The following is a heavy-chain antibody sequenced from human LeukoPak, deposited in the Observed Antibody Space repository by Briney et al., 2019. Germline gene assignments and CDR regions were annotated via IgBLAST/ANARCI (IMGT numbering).Heavy chain of an antibody. V-gene: IGHV3-30*02. Sequence: GGSLRLSCAASGFTFSSYGMHWVRQAPGKGLEWVAFIRYDGSNKYYADSVKGRFTISRDNSKNTLYLQMNSLRAEDRAAYYCARGDFWSTRDPFDYWGQGTLVTVSS. CDR2: IRYDGSNK. D-gene: IGHD3-3*01. J-gene: IGHJ4*02. CDR1: GFTFSSYG. CDR3: ARGDFWSTRDPFDY.